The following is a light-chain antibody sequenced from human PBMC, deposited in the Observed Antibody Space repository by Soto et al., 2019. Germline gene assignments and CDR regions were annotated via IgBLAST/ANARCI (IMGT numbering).Light chain of an antibody. V-gene: IGKV3-20*01. J-gene: IGKJ1*01. CDR2: GAS. Sequence: ALAQSPVALSLSPGERATLSCRASQSVSSSYLAWYQQKPGQAPRLLIYGASSRATGIPDRFSGSGSGTDFTLTISRLEPEDFAVYYCQQYGSLSWTFGQGTKVDIX. CDR1: QSVSSSY. CDR3: QQYGSLSWT.